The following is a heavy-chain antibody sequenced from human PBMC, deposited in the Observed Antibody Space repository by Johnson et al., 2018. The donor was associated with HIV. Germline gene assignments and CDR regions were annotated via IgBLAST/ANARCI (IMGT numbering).Heavy chain of an antibody. J-gene: IGHJ3*02. V-gene: IGHV3-9*01. Sequence: VQLVESGGGLVQPGRSLRLSCAASGFTFDDYAMHWVRQAPGKGLEWVSGISWNSGSIGYADSVKGRFTISRYNAKNSLYLQMNSLRAEDTALYYCAKDTTFSSSHAFDIWGQGTMVTVSS. D-gene: IGHD6-6*01. CDR3: AKDTTFSSSHAFDI. CDR1: GFTFDDYA. CDR2: ISWNSGSI.